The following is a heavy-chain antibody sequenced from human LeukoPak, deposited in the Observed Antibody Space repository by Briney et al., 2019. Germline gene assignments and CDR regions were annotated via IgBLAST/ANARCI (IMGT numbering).Heavy chain of an antibody. CDR2: ISTYNGDT. Sequence: ASVKVFCKASGYSYTSYGITWVRQAPGQGLEWMGRISTYNGDTHYAQKVQGRVTMTTDTSTSTAYMDLRSLRSDDTAVYYCAREGGATTLPFDYWGQGALVTVSS. CDR3: AREGGATTLPFDY. J-gene: IGHJ4*02. V-gene: IGHV1-18*01. D-gene: IGHD1-26*01. CDR1: GYSYTSYG.